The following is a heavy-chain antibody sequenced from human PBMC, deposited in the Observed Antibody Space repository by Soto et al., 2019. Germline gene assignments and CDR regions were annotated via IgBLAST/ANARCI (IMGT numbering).Heavy chain of an antibody. Sequence: GGSLRLSCAASGFTFSSYDMHWVRQATGKGLEWVSAIGTAGDTYYPGSVKGRFTICRENAKNSLYLQMNSLRAGDTAVYYCARGHGVGRIDYWGQGTLVTVSS. CDR3: ARGHGVGRIDY. V-gene: IGHV3-13*01. CDR2: IGTAGDT. J-gene: IGHJ4*02. CDR1: GFTFSSYD. D-gene: IGHD4-17*01.